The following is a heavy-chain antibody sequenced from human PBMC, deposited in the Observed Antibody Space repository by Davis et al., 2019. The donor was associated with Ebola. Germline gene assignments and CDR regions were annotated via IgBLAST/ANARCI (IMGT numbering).Heavy chain of an antibody. CDR2: IYHSGST. Sequence: MPGGSLRLSCTVSGYSISSGYYWGWIRQPPGKGLEWIGSIYHSGSTYYNPSLKSRVTISVDTSKNQFSLKLSSVTAADTAVYYCARDLFSGSRFDYWGQGTLVTVSS. CDR1: GYSISSGYY. V-gene: IGHV4-38-2*02. CDR3: ARDLFSGSRFDY. D-gene: IGHD3-10*01. J-gene: IGHJ4*02.